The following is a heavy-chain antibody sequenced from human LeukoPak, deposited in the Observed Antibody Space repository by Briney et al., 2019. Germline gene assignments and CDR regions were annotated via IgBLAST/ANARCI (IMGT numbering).Heavy chain of an antibody. CDR1: GFTFDDYA. D-gene: IGHD2-15*01. CDR2: ISWNSRSI. V-gene: IGHV3-9*03. Sequence: PGRSLRLSCAASGFTFDDYAMHWVRQAPGKGLGWVSGISWNSRSIDYADSVKGRFTISRDNAKNSLYLQMDSLRAEDMALYYCAKETIYCSGGSCYHDAFDIWGQGTMVTVSS. CDR3: AKETIYCSGGSCYHDAFDI. J-gene: IGHJ3*02.